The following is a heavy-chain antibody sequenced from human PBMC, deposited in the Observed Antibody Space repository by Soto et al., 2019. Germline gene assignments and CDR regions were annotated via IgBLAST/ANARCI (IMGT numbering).Heavy chain of an antibody. V-gene: IGHV3-48*03. CDR2: ISSSGSTI. CDR3: ATLGSTVTTIDY. J-gene: IGHJ4*02. CDR1: GFTFSSYE. D-gene: IGHD4-17*01. Sequence: PGGSLRLSCAASGFTFSSYEMNWVRQAPGKGLEWVSYISSSGSTIYYADSVKGRFTISRDNAKNSLYLQMNSLRAEDTAVYYCATLGSTVTTIDYWGQGTLVTVSS.